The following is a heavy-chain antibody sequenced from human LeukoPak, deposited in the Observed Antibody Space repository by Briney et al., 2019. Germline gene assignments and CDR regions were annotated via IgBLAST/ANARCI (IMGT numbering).Heavy chain of an antibody. CDR3: ARASAGGNWNKFGN. V-gene: IGHV5-51*01. CDR2: IYPVDSDT. Sequence: GESLKIFCRGFGYSFTSYWIDWGTQIPGTGLEGLGMIYPVDSDTRYSPSFQGQVTISADKSTSTAYMQRRSLKASDTAMYYCARASAGGNWNKFGNWGQGTLVTVSS. CDR1: GYSFTSYW. J-gene: IGHJ4*02. D-gene: IGHD1/OR15-1a*01.